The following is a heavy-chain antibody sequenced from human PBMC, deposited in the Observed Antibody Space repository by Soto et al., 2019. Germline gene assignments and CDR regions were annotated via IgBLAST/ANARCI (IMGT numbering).Heavy chain of an antibody. CDR3: ASSPGYSGSYYSDY. Sequence: QVQLVQSGAEVKKPGASVKVSCKASGYTFTSYAMHWVRQAPGQRLEWMGWINAGNGNTKYSQKFQGRVTITRDTSASTGYMELSSLRSEDTAVYYCASSPGYSGSYYSDYWGQGTLVTVSS. V-gene: IGHV1-3*01. J-gene: IGHJ4*02. D-gene: IGHD1-26*01. CDR1: GYTFTSYA. CDR2: INAGNGNT.